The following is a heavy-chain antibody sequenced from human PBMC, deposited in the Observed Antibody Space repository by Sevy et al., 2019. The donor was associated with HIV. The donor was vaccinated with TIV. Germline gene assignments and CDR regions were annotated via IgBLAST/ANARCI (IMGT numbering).Heavy chain of an antibody. J-gene: IGHJ3*02. V-gene: IGHV3-53*01. Sequence: GGSLRLSCAASGFTVSSNYMSWVRQAPGKGLEWVSVIYSGGSTYYADSVKGRFTISRDNSKNTLYLQMNSLRAEDTAVYYCGGVGGKDPGDAFDIWGQGTMVTVSS. D-gene: IGHD1-26*01. CDR2: IYSGGST. CDR3: GGVGGKDPGDAFDI. CDR1: GFTVSSNY.